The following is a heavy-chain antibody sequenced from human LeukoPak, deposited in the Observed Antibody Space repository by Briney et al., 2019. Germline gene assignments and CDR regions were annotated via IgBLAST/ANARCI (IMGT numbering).Heavy chain of an antibody. J-gene: IGHJ4*02. CDR1: GFTFSSYS. D-gene: IGHD3-22*01. Sequence: PGGSLRLSCAASGFTFSSYSMNWVRQAPGKELEWVSSISSSSSYIYYADSVKGRFTISRDNAKNSLYLQMNSLRAEDTAVYYCARDPYYYDSSGYYGGWSYYFDYWGQGTLVTVSS. CDR2: ISSSSSYI. V-gene: IGHV3-21*01. CDR3: ARDPYYYDSSGYYGGWSYYFDY.